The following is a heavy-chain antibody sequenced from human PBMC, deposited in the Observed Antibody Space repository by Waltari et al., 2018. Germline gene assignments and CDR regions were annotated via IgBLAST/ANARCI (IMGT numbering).Heavy chain of an antibody. CDR3: ASVADTGYKTN. D-gene: IGHD5-12*01. CDR2: ISFDSNNK. CDR1: GVTFHNYD. Sequence: QVDLVESGGGVVQPGRSLRLSCAASGVTFHNYDMHWVRQARGKGVEWVAAISFDSNNKYCTDSVKGRFTISRDNSKNMLYLEMNSLGTEDTALYYCASVADTGYKTNWGQGTLVTVSS. J-gene: IGHJ4*02. V-gene: IGHV3-30-3*01.